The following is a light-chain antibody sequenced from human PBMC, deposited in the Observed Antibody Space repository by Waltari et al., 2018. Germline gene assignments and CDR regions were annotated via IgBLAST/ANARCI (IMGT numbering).Light chain of an antibody. Sequence: QLMLTQSPSASASLGASVKLTCTLSSGHSNYPIAWHQQQPAKGPRYLMTVNSDGSHIKGDGSPDRFSGSGSGAERYLTISSLQSEDETDYYCQTGGFGIWVFGGGTKLTVL. CDR3: QTGGFGIWV. J-gene: IGLJ3*02. CDR2: VNSDGSH. CDR1: SGHSNYP. V-gene: IGLV4-69*01.